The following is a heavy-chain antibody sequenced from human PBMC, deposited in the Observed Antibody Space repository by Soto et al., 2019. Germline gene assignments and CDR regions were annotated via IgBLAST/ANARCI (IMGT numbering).Heavy chain of an antibody. V-gene: IGHV1-3*01. CDR3: ATPQDYDGCLDS. CDR1: GYTFTRYT. J-gene: IGHJ4*02. CDR2: INVGNGNT. Sequence: QVQFVQFGAEVKKPGASVKVSCKTPGYTFTRYTIHWVRQAPGQRLEWMGWINVGNGNTRYSQKFQGRLTLTRDTPGNTAYLELNSLISEDTAVYYCATPQDYDGCLDSWGQGTLVTVSS. D-gene: IGHD3-22*01.